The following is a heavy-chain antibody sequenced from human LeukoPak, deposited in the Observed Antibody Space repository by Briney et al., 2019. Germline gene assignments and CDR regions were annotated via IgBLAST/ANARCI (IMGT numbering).Heavy chain of an antibody. Sequence: SETLSLTCTVSGGSISSSSYYWGWIRQPPGKGLEWIGSIYYSGSTYYNPSLKSRVTISVDTSKNQFSLKLSSVTAADTAVYYCASRGYSYGYGFDYWGQGTLVAVSS. CDR2: IYYSGST. V-gene: IGHV4-39*07. J-gene: IGHJ4*02. D-gene: IGHD5-18*01. CDR1: GGSISSSSYY. CDR3: ASRGYSYGYGFDY.